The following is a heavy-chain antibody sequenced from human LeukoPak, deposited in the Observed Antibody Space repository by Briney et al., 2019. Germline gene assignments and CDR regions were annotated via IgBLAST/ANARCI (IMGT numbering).Heavy chain of an antibody. CDR2: ISTRGSTI. Sequence: GGSLRLSCAASGFMFSTYEMNWVRQAPGKGLEWVSYISTRGSTIYYADSVKGRFTISRDNAKNSLYLQMSSLRAEDTAVYYCARDLGPSYSEYDWRGIFDYWGQGTLVTFSS. J-gene: IGHJ4*02. CDR3: ARDLGPSYSEYDWRGIFDY. V-gene: IGHV3-48*03. D-gene: IGHD5-12*01. CDR1: GFMFSTYE.